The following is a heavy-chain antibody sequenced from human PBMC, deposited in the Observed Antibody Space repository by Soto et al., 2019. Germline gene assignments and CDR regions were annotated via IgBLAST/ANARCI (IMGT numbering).Heavy chain of an antibody. V-gene: IGHV4-31*03. CDR3: ARENFGVIIHDAFDL. CDR2: IYDSETT. CDR1: GDSVSSGGYY. J-gene: IGHJ3*01. D-gene: IGHD2-8*01. Sequence: QVQLQESGPGLVMPSQTLSLTCTVSGDSVSSGGYYWNWIRQHPGRGLEWLGYIYDSETTYYTPSLASRLSISVDASKNQFSLKVTSVTPADTAVYYCARENFGVIIHDAFDLWGQGTMVTVSS.